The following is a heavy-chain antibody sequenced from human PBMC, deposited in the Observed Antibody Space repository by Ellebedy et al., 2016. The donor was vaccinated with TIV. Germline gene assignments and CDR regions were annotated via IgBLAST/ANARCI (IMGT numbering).Heavy chain of an antibody. CDR3: ARGGVIKSYAAADY. V-gene: IGHV3-30-3*01. J-gene: IGHJ4*02. Sequence: PGGSLRLSCAASGFTFSTFVIHWVRQAPGKGLEWVAVISFDGSNKYYADSVKGRFTISRDNSKSTLYLQMNSLRAEDTAVYYCARGGVIKSYAAADYWGQGTLVTVSS. CDR2: ISFDGSNK. CDR1: GFTFSTFV. D-gene: IGHD2-2*01.